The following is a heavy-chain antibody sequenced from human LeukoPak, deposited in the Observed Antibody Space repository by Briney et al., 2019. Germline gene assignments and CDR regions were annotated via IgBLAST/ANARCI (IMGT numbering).Heavy chain of an antibody. D-gene: IGHD6-19*01. CDR3: TTGGSYSSGWVWEAAHDAFDI. J-gene: IGHJ3*02. CDR1: GYTFTGYY. Sequence: ASVKVSCKASGYTFTGYYMHWVRQAPGQGLEWMGWINPDSGGTNYAQKFQGRVTMTRDTSISTAYMDLRRLSSDDTALYYCTTGGSYSSGWVWEAAHDAFDIWGQGTMVTVSS. CDR2: INPDSGGT. V-gene: IGHV1-2*02.